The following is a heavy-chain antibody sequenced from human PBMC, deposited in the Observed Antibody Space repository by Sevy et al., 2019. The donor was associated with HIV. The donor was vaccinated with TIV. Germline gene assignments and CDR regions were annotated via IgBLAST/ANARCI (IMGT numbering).Heavy chain of an antibody. CDR2: IGAYNGNT. D-gene: IGHD6-19*01. V-gene: IGHV1-18*01. CDR1: GYTFTTYG. CDR3: ARGSSVWYMHFDY. J-gene: IGHJ4*02. Sequence: ASVKVSCKASGYTFTTYGISWVRQAPGQGLEWMGWIGAYNGNTNYAQKFQGRFTMTTDTSTSTAYMELRSLRSDDAAVYFCARGSSVWYMHFDYWGQGTLVTVSS.